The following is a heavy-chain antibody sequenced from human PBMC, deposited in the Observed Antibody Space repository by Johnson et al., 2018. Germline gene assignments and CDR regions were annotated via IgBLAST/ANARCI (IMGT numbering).Heavy chain of an antibody. CDR3: TREKLRNAFDI. CDR1: GFTFSTYD. J-gene: IGHJ3*02. CDR2: IGTTGDT. Sequence: VQLVESGGGLVQPGGSLRLSCAASGFTFSTYDMHWVRQATGKGLEWVSAIGTTGDTYYSGSVKGRFSISRENAKNSLYLQMNSLRAGDTACYYCTREKLRNAFDIWGQGTMVTVSS. D-gene: IGHD3-10*01. V-gene: IGHV3-13*01.